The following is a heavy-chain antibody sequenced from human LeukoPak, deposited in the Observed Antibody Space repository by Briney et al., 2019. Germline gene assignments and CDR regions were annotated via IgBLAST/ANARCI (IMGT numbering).Heavy chain of an antibody. CDR1: GFTFSSYA. Sequence: GGSLRLSCAASGFTFSSYAMSWVRQAPGRGLEWVSAISGSGGSTYYADSVKGRFTISRDNSKNTLYLQMNSLRAEDMAVYYCAKAAHYDFWSGYYTMGYGMDVWGQGTTVTVSS. CDR3: AKAAHYDFWSGYYTMGYGMDV. V-gene: IGHV3-23*01. D-gene: IGHD3-3*01. CDR2: ISGSGGST. J-gene: IGHJ6*02.